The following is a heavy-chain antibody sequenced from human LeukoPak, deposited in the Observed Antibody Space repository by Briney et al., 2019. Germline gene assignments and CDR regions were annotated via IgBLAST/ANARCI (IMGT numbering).Heavy chain of an antibody. D-gene: IGHD6-13*01. CDR2: IGAYNGNT. J-gene: IGHJ4*02. V-gene: IGHV1-18*01. CDR1: GYTFTSFG. CDR3: ARDQMNIAAAGAYFDY. Sequence: ASVKVSCMASGYTFTSFGISWVRQAPGHVLEWMGWIGAYNGNTKYGQKLQGRVTMTTDTSTSTAYMELRSLRSDDAAVYYCARDQMNIAAAGAYFDYWGQGTLVTVSS.